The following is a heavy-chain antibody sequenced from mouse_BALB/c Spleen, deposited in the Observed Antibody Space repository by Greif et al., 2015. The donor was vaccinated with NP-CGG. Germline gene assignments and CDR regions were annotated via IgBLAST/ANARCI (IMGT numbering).Heavy chain of an antibody. Sequence: DVHLVESGGGLVKPGGSLKLSCAASGFAFSSYDMSWVRQTPEKRLEWVAYISSGGGSTYYPDTVKGRFTISRDNAKNTLYLQMSSLKSGDTAMYYCARQEGYDYGHVMDYWGQGTSVTVSS. D-gene: IGHD2-4*01. V-gene: IGHV5-12-1*01. J-gene: IGHJ4*01. CDR3: ARQEGYDYGHVMDY. CDR2: ISSGGGST. CDR1: GFAFSSYD.